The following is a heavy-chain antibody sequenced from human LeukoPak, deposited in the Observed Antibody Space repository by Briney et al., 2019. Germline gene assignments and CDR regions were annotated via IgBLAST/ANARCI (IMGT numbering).Heavy chain of an antibody. J-gene: IGHJ4*02. CDR1: GGTFSSYA. V-gene: IGHV1-69*13. Sequence: SVKVSCKASGGTFSSYAISWVRQAPGQGLEWMGGIIPIFGTANYAQKLQGRVTITADESTSTAYMELSSLRSDDTAVYYCARGQIETYYDFWSGYYTAPNFDYWGQGTLVTVSS. CDR2: IIPIFGTA. D-gene: IGHD3-3*01. CDR3: ARGQIETYYDFWSGYYTAPNFDY.